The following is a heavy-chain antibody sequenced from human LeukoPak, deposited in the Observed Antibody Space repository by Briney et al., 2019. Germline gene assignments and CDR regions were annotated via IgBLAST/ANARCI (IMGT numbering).Heavy chain of an antibody. Sequence: ASVKVSCKASGYIFTDYYMNWLRQAPEQGPEWMGRINPNSGRTTYAQKFQGRVTMTTDTSISTAYMELSRLTADDTAAYYCARRDRRIFAFGAVIPPDSWGQGTLATLSS. CDR2: INPNSGRT. CDR1: GYIFTDYY. CDR3: ARRDRRIFAFGAVIPPDS. V-gene: IGHV1-2*02. J-gene: IGHJ4*02. D-gene: IGHD3-3*01.